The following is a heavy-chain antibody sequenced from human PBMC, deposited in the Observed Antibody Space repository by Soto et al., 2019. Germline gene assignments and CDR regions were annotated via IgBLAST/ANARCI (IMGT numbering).Heavy chain of an antibody. CDR1: GYTFTSYY. V-gene: IGHV1-46*01. CDR3: ARSLKAVTQDYYYYYGMDV. J-gene: IGHJ6*02. D-gene: IGHD4-17*01. Sequence: GASVKVSCKASGYTFTSYYMHWVRQAPGQGLEWMGIINPSGGSTSYAQKFQGRVTMTRDTSTSTVYMELSSLRSEDTAVYYCARSLKAVTQDYYYYYGMDVWGQGTTVTVSS. CDR2: INPSGGST.